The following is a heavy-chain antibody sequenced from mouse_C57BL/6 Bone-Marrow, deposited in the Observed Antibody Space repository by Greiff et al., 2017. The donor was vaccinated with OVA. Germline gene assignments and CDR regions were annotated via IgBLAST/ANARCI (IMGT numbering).Heavy chain of an antibody. V-gene: IGHV1-20*01. J-gene: IGHJ1*03. CDR1: GYSFTGYF. CDR3: ARTGCDWYFDV. Sequence: EVQLQQSGPELVKPGDSVTISCKASGYSFTGYFMNWVMQSHGNSLEWIGRINPYNGDTFYNQKFKGKATLTVAKSSSTAHMELRSLTSEASAVYYCARTGCDWYFDVWGTGTTVTVSA. CDR2: INPYNGDT. D-gene: IGHD3-3*01.